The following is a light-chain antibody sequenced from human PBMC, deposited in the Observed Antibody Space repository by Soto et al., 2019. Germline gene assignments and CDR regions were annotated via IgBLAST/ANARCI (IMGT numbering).Light chain of an antibody. CDR2: DAS. V-gene: IGKV3D-15*01. CDR1: ESISST. J-gene: IGKJ1*01. CDR3: QQYNNWPRT. Sequence: DIVFTQSPATLSLSPGERATLSCRVSESISSTSLAWYQQKPGQAPRLLIYDASNRATGIPDRFSGSGSGTEFTLTISSLQSEDFAVYYCQQYNNWPRTFGQGTKVDIK.